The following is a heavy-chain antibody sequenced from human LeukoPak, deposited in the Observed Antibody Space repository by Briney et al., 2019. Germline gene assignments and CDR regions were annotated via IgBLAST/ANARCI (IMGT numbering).Heavy chain of an antibody. J-gene: IGHJ4*02. Sequence: SVKVSCKTSGGTFSSYAISWVRQAPGQGLEWMGGIIPIFGTANYAQKFQGRVTITTDESTSTAYMELSSLRSEDTAVYYCASTLGPKLYYFDYWGQGTLVTVSS. CDR3: ASTLGPKLYYFDY. CDR2: IIPIFGTA. CDR1: GGTFSSYA. D-gene: IGHD2-15*01. V-gene: IGHV1-69*05.